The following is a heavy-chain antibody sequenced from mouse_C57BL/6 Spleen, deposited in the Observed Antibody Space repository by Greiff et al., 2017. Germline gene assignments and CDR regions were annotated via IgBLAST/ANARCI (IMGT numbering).Heavy chain of an antibody. CDR3: ARAYYGSSPFAD. CDR1: GYTFTDYY. D-gene: IGHD1-1*01. Sequence: EVKLQQSGPVLVKPGASVKMSCKASGYTFTDYYMNWVKQSHGKSLEWIGVINPYNGGTSYNQKFKGKATLTVDKSSSTAYMELNSLTSEDSAVYYCARAYYGSSPFADWGQGTLVTVSA. CDR2: INPYNGGT. J-gene: IGHJ3*01. V-gene: IGHV1-19*01.